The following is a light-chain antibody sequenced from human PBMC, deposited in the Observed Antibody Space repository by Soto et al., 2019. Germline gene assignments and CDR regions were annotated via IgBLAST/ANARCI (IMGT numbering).Light chain of an antibody. J-gene: IGKJ2*01. CDR3: QQSYSTPYT. CDR1: QSISSY. Sequence: DIPMTQSPSSLSASVGDRVTITCRASQSISSYLNWYQQKPGKAPKLLIYAATSLESGDPPRCSGSGSATDNSLTISSLQPEGLATYYGQQSYSTPYTFGQGTKLEIK. CDR2: AAT. V-gene: IGKV1-39*01.